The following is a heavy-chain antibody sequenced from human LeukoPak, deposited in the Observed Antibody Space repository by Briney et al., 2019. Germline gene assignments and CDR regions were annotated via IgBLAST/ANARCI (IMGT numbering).Heavy chain of an antibody. CDR1: GFTFSSYG. J-gene: IGHJ6*02. V-gene: IGHV3-30*18. CDR2: ISYDGSNK. Sequence: GRSLRLSCAASGFTFSSYGMHWVRQAPGKGLEWVAVISYDGSNKYYAASVKGRFTISRDNSKNTLYLQMNSLRAEDTAVYDCAKDPGSGWYTSSYGMDVWGQGTTVTVSS. D-gene: IGHD6-19*01. CDR3: AKDPGSGWYTSSYGMDV.